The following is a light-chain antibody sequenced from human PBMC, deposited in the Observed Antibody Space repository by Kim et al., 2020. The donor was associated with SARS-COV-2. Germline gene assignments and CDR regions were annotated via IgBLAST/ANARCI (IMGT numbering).Light chain of an antibody. CDR3: QAWDTDTVLYF. J-gene: IGLJ1*01. Sequence: SYELTQPPSVSVAPGQTARITCGGNNMGGHSVHWYQQKPGQAPMLVMYYDSDRPSGIPERFSGSNSANTATLTISGVEAGDEADFYCQAWDTDTVLYFFG. V-gene: IGLV3-21*01. CDR1: NMGGHS. CDR2: YDS.